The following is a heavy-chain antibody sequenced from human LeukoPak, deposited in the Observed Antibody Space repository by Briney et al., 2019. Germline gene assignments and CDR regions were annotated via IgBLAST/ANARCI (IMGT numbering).Heavy chain of an antibody. J-gene: IGHJ1*01. CDR3: ARGVSYYDSSGYYNEYFQH. D-gene: IGHD3-22*01. V-gene: IGHV4-59*08. CDR2: IYYSGST. Sequence: SETLSLTCTVSGGSISSYYWSWIRQPPGKGLEWIGCIYYSGSTNYNPSLKSRVNISVATSKNQFSLKLSSVTAADTAVYYCARGVSYYDSSGYYNEYFQHWGQRTLVTVSS. CDR1: GGSISSYY.